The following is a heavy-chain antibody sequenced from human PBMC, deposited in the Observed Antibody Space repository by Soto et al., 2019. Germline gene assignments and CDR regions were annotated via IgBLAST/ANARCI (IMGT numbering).Heavy chain of an antibody. CDR3: ARGINYYEADAFDI. CDR2: INHSGST. Sequence: PSETLSLTCAAYGGSFSGYYWSWIRQPPGKGLEWIGEINHSGSTNYNPSLKSRVTISVDTSKNQFSLKLSSVTAADTAVYYCARGINYYEADAFDIWGQGTMVTVSS. V-gene: IGHV4-34*01. J-gene: IGHJ3*02. CDR1: GGSFSGYY. D-gene: IGHD3-22*01.